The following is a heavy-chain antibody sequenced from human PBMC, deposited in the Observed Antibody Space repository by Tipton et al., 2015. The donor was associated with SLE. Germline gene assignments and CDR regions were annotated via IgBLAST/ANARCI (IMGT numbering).Heavy chain of an antibody. CDR3: ASEGEYYDSSGYFGY. CDR2: ISSSGSTI. V-gene: IGHV3-48*03. Sequence: SLRLSCAASGFTFSSYEMNWVRQAPGKGLEWVSYISSSGSTIYYADSVKGRFTISRDNAKNSLYLQMNSLRAEDTAVYYCASEGEYYDSSGYFGYWGQGTLVTVSS. D-gene: IGHD3-22*01. J-gene: IGHJ4*02. CDR1: GFTFSSYE.